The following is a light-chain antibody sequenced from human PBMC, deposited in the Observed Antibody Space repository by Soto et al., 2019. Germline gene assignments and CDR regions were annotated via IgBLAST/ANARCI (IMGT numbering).Light chain of an antibody. V-gene: IGLV2-14*03. J-gene: IGLJ1*01. Sequence: QSALTQPASVSGSPGQSITISCTGTSSDVGGYNYVSWYQHHPGEAPELIIYDVSNRPSGVSDRFSGSKSGDTASLTISGLQAADEADYYCSSYTSTSTYVFGGGTKLTVL. CDR2: DVS. CDR1: SSDVGGYNY. CDR3: SSYTSTSTYV.